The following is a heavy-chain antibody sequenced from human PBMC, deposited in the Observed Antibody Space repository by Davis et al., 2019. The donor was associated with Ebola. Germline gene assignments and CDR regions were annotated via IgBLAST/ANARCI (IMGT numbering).Heavy chain of an antibody. CDR2: IYYSGST. V-gene: IGHV4-59*01. Sequence: GSLRLSCTVSGGSISSYYWSWIRQPPGKGLEWIGYIYYSGSTNYNPSLKSRVTISVDTSKNQFSLKLSSVTAADTAVYYCARDRPYYYDSSGYLFDYWGQGTLVAVSS. CDR3: ARDRPYYYDSSGYLFDY. CDR1: GGSISSYY. D-gene: IGHD3-22*01. J-gene: IGHJ4*02.